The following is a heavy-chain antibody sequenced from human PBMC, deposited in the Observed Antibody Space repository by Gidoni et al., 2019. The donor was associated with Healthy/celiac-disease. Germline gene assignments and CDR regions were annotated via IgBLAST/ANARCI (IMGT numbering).Heavy chain of an antibody. CDR3: ARVLDPYSSSPSYYFDY. CDR2: TSAYNGNT. Sequence: QVQLVQSGAEVKKPGASVKVSCKASGYTFTSYGISWVRQAPGQGLEWMGWTSAYNGNTNYAQKLQGRVTMTTDTSTSTAYMELRSLRSDDTAVYYCARVLDPYSSSPSYYFDYWGQGTLVTVSS. D-gene: IGHD6-6*01. CDR1: GYTFTSYG. J-gene: IGHJ4*02. V-gene: IGHV1-18*01.